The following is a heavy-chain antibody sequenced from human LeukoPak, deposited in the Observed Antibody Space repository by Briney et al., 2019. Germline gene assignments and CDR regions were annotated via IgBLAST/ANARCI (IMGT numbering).Heavy chain of an antibody. D-gene: IGHD4-17*01. CDR3: ARSPEIYGDYLFDY. CDR1: GGTFSSYT. Sequence: SVKVSFKASGGTFSSYTISWVRQAPGQGLEWMGRIIPILGIANYAQKFQGRVTITADKSTSTAYMELSSLRSEDTAVYYCARSPEIYGDYLFDYWGQGTLVTVSS. J-gene: IGHJ4*02. V-gene: IGHV1-69*02. CDR2: IIPILGIA.